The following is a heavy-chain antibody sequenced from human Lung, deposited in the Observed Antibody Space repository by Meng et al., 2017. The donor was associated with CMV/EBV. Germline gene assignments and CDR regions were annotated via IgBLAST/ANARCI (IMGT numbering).Heavy chain of an antibody. Sequence: SXTLSLXCTVSGGSISSYYWSWIRQFPGKGLEWIGYIYYSGSTNYNPSLKSRVTISVDTSKNQFSLKLSSVTAADTAVYYCARHRRLGIAAQVDNFDSWGQGTLVTVSS. CDR3: ARHRRLGIAAQVDNFDS. V-gene: IGHV4-59*08. CDR2: IYYSGST. CDR1: GGSISSYY. D-gene: IGHD6-6*01. J-gene: IGHJ4*02.